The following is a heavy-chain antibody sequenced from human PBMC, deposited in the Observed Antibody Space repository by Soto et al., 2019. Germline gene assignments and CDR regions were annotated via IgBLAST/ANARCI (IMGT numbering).Heavy chain of an antibody. D-gene: IGHD2-8*02. CDR2: ISWNSGSI. CDR1: GFTFGGYA. V-gene: IGHV3-9*01. Sequence: EVQLVESGGGLVQPGRSLRLSCAASGFTFGGYAMHWVRQAPGKGLEWVSGISWNSGSIDYADSVKGRFTISRDNAKNSLHLQMHRLSAEDTGFYHCVQDETITWSSANFRHSGQGTVVTAS. J-gene: IGHJ1*01. CDR3: VQDETITWSSANFRH.